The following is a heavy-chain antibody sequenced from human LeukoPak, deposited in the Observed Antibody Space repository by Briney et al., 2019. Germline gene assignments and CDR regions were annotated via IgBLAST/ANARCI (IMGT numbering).Heavy chain of an antibody. J-gene: IGHJ4*02. D-gene: IGHD5-18*01. V-gene: IGHV3-30*18. CDR2: ISYDGSNK. CDR1: EFTFSSYG. Sequence: GGSLRLSCAASEFTFSSYGMHWVRQAPGKGLEWVAVISYDGSNKYYADSVKGRFTISRDNSKNTLYLQMNSLRAEDTAVYYCAKCGYSYDTFDYWGQGTLVTVSS. CDR3: AKCGYSYDTFDY.